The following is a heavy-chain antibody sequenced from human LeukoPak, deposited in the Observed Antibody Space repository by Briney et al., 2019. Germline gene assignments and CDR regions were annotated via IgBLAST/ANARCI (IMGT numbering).Heavy chain of an antibody. V-gene: IGHV4-59*08. Sequence: SETLSLTCTVSGGSISSYYWSWIRQPPGKGLEWSGYIYYSGSTNYNPSLKSRVTISVDTSKNQFSLKLSSVTAADTAVYYCASSPVSPYSSSWSTYYFDYWGQGTLVTVSS. CDR1: GGSISSYY. D-gene: IGHD6-13*01. CDR2: IYYSGST. J-gene: IGHJ4*02. CDR3: ASSPVSPYSSSWSTYYFDY.